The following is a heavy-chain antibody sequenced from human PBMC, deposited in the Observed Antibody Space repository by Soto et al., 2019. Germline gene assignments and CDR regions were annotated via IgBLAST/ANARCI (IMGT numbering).Heavy chain of an antibody. CDR2: IWFDGDNK. D-gene: IGHD6-19*01. J-gene: IGHJ6*02. Sequence: QVQLVESGGGVVQPGRALRLSCVASGFTFSDYGMHWVRQAPGKGLEWVAAIWFDGDNKFYADSVKGRFTISRDNSKNSLYLQMNSLSGDDTAVYYCARDHSSTWYNGMDVWGQGTTVTVSS. CDR3: ARDHSSTWYNGMDV. CDR1: GFTFSDYG. V-gene: IGHV3-33*01.